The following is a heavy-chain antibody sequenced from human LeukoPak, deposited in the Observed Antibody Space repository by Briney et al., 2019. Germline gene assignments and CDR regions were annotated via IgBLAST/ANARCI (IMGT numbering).Heavy chain of an antibody. CDR3: ARNNDYYYSGMDV. Sequence: SETLSLTCTVSGGSISSGAYYWSWIRQPPGKGLEWIGYIYYSGSTYYNSSLKSRVTISVDTSKNQFSLKLSSVTAADTAVYYCARNNDYYYSGMDVWGQGTTVTVSS. J-gene: IGHJ6*02. CDR2: IYYSGST. V-gene: IGHV4-30-4*01. CDR1: GGSISSGAYY.